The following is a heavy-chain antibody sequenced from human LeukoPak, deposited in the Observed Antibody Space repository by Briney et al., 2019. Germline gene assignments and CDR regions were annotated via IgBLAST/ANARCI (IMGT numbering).Heavy chain of an antibody. Sequence: SETLSLTCTVSGGSISYYYWSWIRQSPGKGLEWLGYIYYSGTTNYHPSLKSRVTISVDTSKNQFSLQLRSVTAADSAVYYCAREDPQTRVPEGMDVWGQGTTVTVSS. D-gene: IGHD4/OR15-4a*01. V-gene: IGHV4-59*01. CDR3: AREDPQTRVPEGMDV. J-gene: IGHJ6*02. CDR1: GGSISYYY. CDR2: IYYSGTT.